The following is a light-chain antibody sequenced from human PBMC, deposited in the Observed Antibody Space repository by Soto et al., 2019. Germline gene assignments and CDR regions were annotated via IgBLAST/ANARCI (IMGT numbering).Light chain of an antibody. CDR3: SSYTSSSTLLYV. Sequence: QSVLTQPASVSGSPGQAITISCTGTISDVCGYNYVSWYQQHPGKAPKLMIYEVSNRPSGVSNRFSGSKYGNTASLTISGLQAEDEADYYCSSYTSSSTLLYVFGTGTTVTV. CDR1: ISDVCGYNY. CDR2: EVS. J-gene: IGLJ1*01. V-gene: IGLV2-14*01.